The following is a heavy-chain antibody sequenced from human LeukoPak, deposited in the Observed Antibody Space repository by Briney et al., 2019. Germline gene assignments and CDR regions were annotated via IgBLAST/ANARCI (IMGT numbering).Heavy chain of an antibody. V-gene: IGHV4-59*01. CDR2: IYYTGST. D-gene: IGHD2-21*02. CDR3: ARDGHCGGDCLDAFDI. Sequence: SETLSLTCTVSGGSISTYYWTWIRQPPGKGLEWVGNIYYTGSTNYNPSLKSRVTLSIDTSKKQFSLGLTSVTAADTAVYYCARDGHCGGDCLDAFDIWGQGTMVTVSS. J-gene: IGHJ3*02. CDR1: GGSISTYY.